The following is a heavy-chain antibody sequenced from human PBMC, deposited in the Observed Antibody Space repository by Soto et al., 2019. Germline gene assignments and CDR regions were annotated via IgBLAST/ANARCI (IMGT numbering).Heavy chain of an antibody. V-gene: IGHV4-30-2*01. CDR2: IYHSRST. D-gene: IGHD1-7*01. J-gene: IGHJ5*02. CDR3: ARTESGTFDP. CDR1: GGSISSGGYS. Sequence: SETLSLTCAVSGGSISSGGYSWSWIRQPPGKGLEWIGYIYHSRSTYYNPSLKSRVTISVDRSKNQFSLKLSSVTAADTAVYYCARTESGTFDPWGQGTLVTVSS.